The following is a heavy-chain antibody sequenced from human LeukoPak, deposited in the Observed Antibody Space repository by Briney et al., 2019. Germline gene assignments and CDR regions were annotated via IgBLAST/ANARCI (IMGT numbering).Heavy chain of an antibody. CDR1: GFTFSSYA. CDR2: ISGSGGST. Sequence: PGGSLRLSCAASGFTFSSYAMSWVRQAPGKGLEWVSAISGSGGSTYYADSVKGRFTISRDNSKNTLCLQMNSLRAEDTAVYYCSPPAELLGGRWGQGTLVTVSS. D-gene: IGHD2-15*01. CDR3: SPPAELLGGR. V-gene: IGHV3-23*01. J-gene: IGHJ4*02.